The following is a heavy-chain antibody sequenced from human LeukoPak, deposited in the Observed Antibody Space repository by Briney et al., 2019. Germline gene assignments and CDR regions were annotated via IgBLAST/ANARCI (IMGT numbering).Heavy chain of an antibody. CDR3: ARQSYVRTRRGDDAFDI. Sequence: ASVKVSCKSSGYTFTGYGISWVRQAPGQGLEWMGWISADNGNTNYPQNLQGRVTMTTDTSTSTAYMELRSLRFDDTAVYYCARQSYVRTRRGDDAFDIWGQGTMVTVSS. V-gene: IGHV1-18*01. CDR1: GYTFTGYG. J-gene: IGHJ3*02. CDR2: ISADNGNT. D-gene: IGHD3-10*02.